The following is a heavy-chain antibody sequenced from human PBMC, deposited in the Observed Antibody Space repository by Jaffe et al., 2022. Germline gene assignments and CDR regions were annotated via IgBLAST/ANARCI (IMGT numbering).Heavy chain of an antibody. D-gene: IGHD6-13*01. V-gene: IGHV1-69*08. J-gene: IGHJ4*02. CDR1: GGTFSSYT. Sequence: QVQLVQSGAEVKKPGSSVKVSCKASGGTFSSYTISWVRQAPGQGLEWMGRIIPILGIANYAQKFQGRVTITADKSTSTAYMELSSLRSEDTAVYYCARDGGYSSSWYLYYWGQGTLVTVSS. CDR2: IIPILGIA. CDR3: ARDGGYSSSWYLYY.